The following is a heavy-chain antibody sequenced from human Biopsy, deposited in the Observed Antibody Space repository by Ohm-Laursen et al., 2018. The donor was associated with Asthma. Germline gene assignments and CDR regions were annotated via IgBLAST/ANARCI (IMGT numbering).Heavy chain of an antibody. CDR1: GGSISNSNYY. CDR2: LHYSGSPYYT. J-gene: IGHJ6*02. D-gene: IGHD4-17*01. Sequence: SETLSLTCTVSGGSISNSNYYWGWIRQSPGKGLEWIGSLHYSGSPYYTFYNPSLESRVTISLDASKDEFSLRVTYVTGADTAQNLRGRQVREWECWPKLLVVHYGKGGRGPGTTVTVSS. CDR3: GRQVREWECWPKLLVVHYGKGG. V-gene: IGHV4-39*01.